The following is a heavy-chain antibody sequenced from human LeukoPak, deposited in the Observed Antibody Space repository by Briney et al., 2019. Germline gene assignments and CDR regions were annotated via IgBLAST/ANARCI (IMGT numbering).Heavy chain of an antibody. CDR1: GFTFSSYP. V-gene: IGHV3-64D*06. Sequence: GGSVRLSCSASGFTFSSYPMHWVRQAPGKGLEYVSAISREGGTTYYGESVKARFTISRDNSKNTLYLQMRSLRLEDTAVYYCVREIAFYDDWGQATLLTVSS. CDR2: ISREGGTT. D-gene: IGHD2/OR15-2a*01. J-gene: IGHJ4*02. CDR3: VREIAFYDD.